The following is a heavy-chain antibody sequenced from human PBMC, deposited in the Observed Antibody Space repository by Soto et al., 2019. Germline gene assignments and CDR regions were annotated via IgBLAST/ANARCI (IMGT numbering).Heavy chain of an antibody. D-gene: IGHD1-26*01. Sequence: VASVKVSCKASGGTFSSYAISWVRQAPGQGLEWMGGIIPIFGTANYAQKFQGRVTITADKSTSTAYMELSSLRSEDTAVYYCARADSGSYYYYYYGMDVWGQGTTVTVSS. V-gene: IGHV1-69*06. J-gene: IGHJ6*02. CDR2: IIPIFGTA. CDR1: GGTFSSYA. CDR3: ARADSGSYYYYYYGMDV.